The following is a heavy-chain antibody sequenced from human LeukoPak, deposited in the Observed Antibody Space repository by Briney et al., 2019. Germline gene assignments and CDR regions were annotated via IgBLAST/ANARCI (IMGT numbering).Heavy chain of an antibody. CDR2: IYYSGST. CDR3: ARHRGYSYGFTYYFDY. D-gene: IGHD5-18*01. CDR1: GGSISSSSYY. V-gene: IGHV4-39*01. J-gene: IGHJ4*02. Sequence: PPETLSLTCTVSGGSISSSSYYWGWIRQPPGKGLEWIGSIYYSGSTYYNPSLKSRVTISVDTSKNQFSLKLSSVTAADTAVYYCARHRGYSYGFTYYFDYWGQGTLVTVSS.